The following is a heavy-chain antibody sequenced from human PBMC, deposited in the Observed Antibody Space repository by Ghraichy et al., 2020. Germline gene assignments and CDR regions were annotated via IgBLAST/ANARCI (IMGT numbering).Heavy chain of an antibody. V-gene: IGHV3-53*01. CDR2: IYSGGST. J-gene: IGHJ6*02. CDR1: GFTVSSNY. CDR3: ARDTYTSGWYPDGMDV. D-gene: IGHD6-19*01. Sequence: GGSLRLSCAASGFTVSSNYMSWVRQAPGKGLEWVSLIYSGGSTYYADSVKGRFTVSRDGSRNTLYLQMNSLRVEDTAVYYCARDTYTSGWYPDGMDVWGQGTTVTVSS.